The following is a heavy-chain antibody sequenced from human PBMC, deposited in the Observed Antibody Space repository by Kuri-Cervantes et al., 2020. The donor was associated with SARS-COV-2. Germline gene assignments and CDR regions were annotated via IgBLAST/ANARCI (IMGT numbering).Heavy chain of an antibody. CDR1: GGSISSYY. D-gene: IGHD4-23*01. CDR3: ARVRPAPQHTRDYGGIRLDS. V-gene: IGHV4-59*01. CDR2: IYYSGST. J-gene: IGHJ4*02. Sequence: SETLSLTCTVSGGSISSYYWSWIRQPPGKGLEWIGYIYYSGSTNYNPSLKSRVTISVDTSKNQFSLKLSSVTAADTAVYYCARVRPAPQHTRDYGGIRLDSWGQGILVTVSS.